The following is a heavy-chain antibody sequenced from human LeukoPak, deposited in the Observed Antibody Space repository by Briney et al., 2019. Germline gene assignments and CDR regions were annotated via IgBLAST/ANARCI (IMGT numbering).Heavy chain of an antibody. J-gene: IGHJ4*02. CDR2: ISSSSSYI. CDR3: ARETAVAGAHSFDY. CDR1: GFPFSSYR. D-gene: IGHD6-19*01. Sequence: GGSLRLSCAASGFPFSSYRMNWVRQATGKGVEWVSSISSSSSYIYYADSVKGRFTISRDNAKNSLYLQMNSLRAEDTAVYYCARETAVAGAHSFDYWGQGTLVTVSS. V-gene: IGHV3-21*01.